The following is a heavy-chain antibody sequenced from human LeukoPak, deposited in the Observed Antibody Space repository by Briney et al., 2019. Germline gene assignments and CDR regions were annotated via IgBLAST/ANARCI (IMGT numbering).Heavy chain of an antibody. D-gene: IGHD5-18*01. J-gene: IGHJ4*02. CDR3: ARDIYGYSDY. Sequence: SETLSLTCTVSGGSVSSGSYYWSWIRQPPGKGLEWIANMYYSGSTNYNPSLKSRVTISVNTSKNQFSLRLSSVTAADTAVYYCARDIYGYSDYWGQGTLVTASS. CDR1: GGSVSSGSYY. V-gene: IGHV4-61*01. CDR2: MYYSGST.